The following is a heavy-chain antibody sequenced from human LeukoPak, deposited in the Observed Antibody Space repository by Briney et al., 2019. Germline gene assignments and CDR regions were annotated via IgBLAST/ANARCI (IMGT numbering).Heavy chain of an antibody. CDR1: GFTFSRYW. V-gene: IGHV3-7*05. Sequence: GGSLRLSCAASGFTFSRYWMGWARQAPGKGLEWVATIKEDGGERYYVDSVKGRFTISRDNAKNSLFLQMNSLRAEDTAVYYCAVHNGDYWGQGTLVTVSP. D-gene: IGHD2-8*01. CDR2: IKEDGGER. J-gene: IGHJ4*02. CDR3: AVHNGDY.